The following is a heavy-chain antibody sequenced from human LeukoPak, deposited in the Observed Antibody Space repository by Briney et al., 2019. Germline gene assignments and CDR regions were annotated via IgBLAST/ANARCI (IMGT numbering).Heavy chain of an antibody. CDR1: GDSVSSNNAA. CDR3: AREAGSTGPVGAFDI. D-gene: IGHD6-19*01. V-gene: IGHV6-1*01. Sequence: SQTLSLTCAISGDSVSSNNAAWNWIRQSPSRGLEWLGKTYYRSKWYDDYAVSVKSRIAINPDTSKNQFTLKMNSVTPEDTAVYYCAREAGSTGPVGAFDIWGQGTRVTVSS. CDR2: TYYRSKWYD. J-gene: IGHJ3*02.